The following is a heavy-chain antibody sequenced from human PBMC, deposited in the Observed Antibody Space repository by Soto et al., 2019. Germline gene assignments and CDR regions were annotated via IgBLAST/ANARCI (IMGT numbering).Heavy chain of an antibody. CDR3: TRDVRQAAYGANWYFDL. Sequence: QVQLVQSVAEVKMPGASVKVSCKGSGYTFNSYGISWVRQAPGQGLEWMGWISPYNGNTNSAPKLQGRVTMTTDTSTSTAYMELRSLRSDDTAVYYCTRDVRQAAYGANWYFDLWGRGTLVTVSS. D-gene: IGHD4-17*01. CDR2: ISPYNGNT. J-gene: IGHJ2*01. V-gene: IGHV1-18*01. CDR1: GYTFNSYG.